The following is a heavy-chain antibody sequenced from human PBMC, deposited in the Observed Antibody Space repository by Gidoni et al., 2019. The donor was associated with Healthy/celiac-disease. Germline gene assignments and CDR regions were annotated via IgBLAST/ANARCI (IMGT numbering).Heavy chain of an antibody. J-gene: IGHJ4*02. CDR3: AKSRQGRVGATTSFDY. V-gene: IGHV3-30*18. CDR1: GFTFSSYG. Sequence: QVQLVESGGGVVQPGRSLSLSCAASGFTFSSYGMHWVRQAPGKGLEWVAVRSYDGSNKYYADSVKGRFTISRDNSKNTLYLQMNSLRAEDTAVYYCAKSRQGRVGATTSFDYWGQGTLVTVSS. CDR2: RSYDGSNK. D-gene: IGHD1-26*01.